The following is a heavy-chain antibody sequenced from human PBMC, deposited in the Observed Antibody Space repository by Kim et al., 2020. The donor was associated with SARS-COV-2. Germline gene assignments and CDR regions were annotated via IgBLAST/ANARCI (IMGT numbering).Heavy chain of an antibody. CDR3: ITPWGEVQGY. J-gene: IGHJ4*02. CDR1: GFTFSGSG. D-gene: IGHD3-16*01. CDR2: IRSKANSYGT. Sequence: GGSLRLSCAASGFTFSGSGIHWVRQASGKGLEWVGRIRSKANSYGTAYAASVKGRFTISRDDSKNTAYLQMNSLKTEDTAVYYCITPWGEVQGYWGQGTLVTVSS. V-gene: IGHV3-73*01.